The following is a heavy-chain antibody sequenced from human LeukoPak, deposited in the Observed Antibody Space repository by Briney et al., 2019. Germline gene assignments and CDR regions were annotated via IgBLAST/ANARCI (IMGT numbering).Heavy chain of an antibody. J-gene: IGHJ4*02. V-gene: IGHV3-48*02. CDR2: IGTSSSTI. Sequence: PGGSLRLSCAASGFTFSSYGMNWVRQAPGKGLECVSYIGTSSSTIYYADSVKGRLTISRDNAKNSLYLQMNSLRDEDTAVYYCARHDYGGNSGVYWGQGALVTVSS. D-gene: IGHD4-23*01. CDR1: GFTFSSYG. CDR3: ARHDYGGNSGVY.